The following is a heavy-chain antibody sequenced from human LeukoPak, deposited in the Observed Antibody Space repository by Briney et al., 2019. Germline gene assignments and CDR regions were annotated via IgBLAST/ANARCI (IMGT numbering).Heavy chain of an antibody. V-gene: IGHV4-34*01. D-gene: IGHD3-3*01. J-gene: IGHJ4*02. CDR3: ARHSYDFWSGYDYNYFDY. CDR2: INHSGST. Sequence: SETLSLTCAVSGGSFSGYYWSWIRQPPGKGLEWIGEINHSGSTNYNPSLKSRVTISVDTSKNQFSLKLSSVTAADTAVYYCARHSYDFWSGYDYNYFDYWGQGTLVTVSS. CDR1: GGSFSGYY.